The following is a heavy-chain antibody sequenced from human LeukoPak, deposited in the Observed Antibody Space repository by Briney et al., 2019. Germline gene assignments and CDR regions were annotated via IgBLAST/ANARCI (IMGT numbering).Heavy chain of an antibody. CDR3: ARVDPTLDPDAFDI. Sequence: SVKVSCKASEGTFSNHAITWVRQAPGQGLEWVGGVIPVFAITDFAQKFQGRVTFTTDETTSTAYMELGGLRSEDTAIYYCARVDPTLDPDAFDIWGQGTMVTVSS. V-gene: IGHV1-69*05. J-gene: IGHJ3*02. CDR1: EGTFSNHA. CDR2: VIPVFAIT. D-gene: IGHD4-11*01.